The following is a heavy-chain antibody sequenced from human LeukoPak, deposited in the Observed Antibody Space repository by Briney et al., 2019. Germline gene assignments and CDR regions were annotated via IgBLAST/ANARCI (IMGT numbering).Heavy chain of an antibody. Sequence: SVKVSCKASGGTFSSYTISWVRQAPGQGLEWMGRIIPILGIANYAQKFQGRVTITADKSTSTAYMELSSLRSEDTAVYYCAIGDYYDSGSYDYWGQGTLVTVSS. D-gene: IGHD3-10*01. CDR2: IIPILGIA. CDR3: AIGDYYDSGSYDY. V-gene: IGHV1-69*02. CDR1: GGTFSSYT. J-gene: IGHJ4*02.